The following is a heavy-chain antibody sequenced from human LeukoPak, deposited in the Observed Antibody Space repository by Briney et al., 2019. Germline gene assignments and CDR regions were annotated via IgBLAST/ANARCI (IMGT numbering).Heavy chain of an antibody. CDR3: ANGKSDYSSGWPRGTF. V-gene: IGHV1-18*01. D-gene: IGHD4-11*01. CDR1: GYTFTSYG. CDR2: ISAYNGNT. J-gene: IGHJ4*02. Sequence: ASVKVSCKASGYTFTSYGISWVRQAPGQGLEWMGWISAYNGNTNYAQKLQGRVTMTTDTSTTTAYMELRSLRSDDTAVYYCANGKSDYSSGWPRGTFWGQGTLVTVS.